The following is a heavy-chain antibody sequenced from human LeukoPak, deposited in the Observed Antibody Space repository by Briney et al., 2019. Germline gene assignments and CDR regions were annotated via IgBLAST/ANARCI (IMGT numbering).Heavy chain of an antibody. CDR3: ARDRRYSYGYDAFDI. J-gene: IGHJ3*02. CDR1: YF. Sequence: YFMSWIRQAPGKGLEWIGTIYYSGSTYYNPSLKSRVTISVDTSKNQFSLKLSSVTAADTAMYYCARDRRYSYGYDAFDIWGQGTMVTVSS. CDR2: IYYSGST. D-gene: IGHD5-18*01. V-gene: IGHV4-39*07.